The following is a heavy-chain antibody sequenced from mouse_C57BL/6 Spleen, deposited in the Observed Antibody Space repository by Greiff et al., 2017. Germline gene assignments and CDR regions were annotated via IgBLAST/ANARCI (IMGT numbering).Heavy chain of an antibody. D-gene: IGHD1-1*01. Sequence: VQLQQSGPELVKPGASVKISCKASGYSFTGYYMNWVKQSHEKSLEWIGEINPSTGGTTYNQKFKAQATLTVDKSSSTAYMQLKSLTSEDSAVYYFARSRYYGGSSGFACWGQGTLVTVSA. V-gene: IGHV1-42*01. CDR1: GYSFTGYY. J-gene: IGHJ3*01. CDR3: ARSRYYGGSSGFAC. CDR2: INPSTGGT.